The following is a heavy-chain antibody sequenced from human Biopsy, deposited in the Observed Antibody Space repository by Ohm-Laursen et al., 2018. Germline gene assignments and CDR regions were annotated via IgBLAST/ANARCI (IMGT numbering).Heavy chain of an antibody. CDR2: ISKGGDT. CDR1: GGSITDDY. D-gene: IGHD1-1*01. J-gene: IGHJ3*01. V-gene: IGHV4-59*01. Sequence: SETLSLTCAVFGGSITDDYWSWIRQSPGKGLEWIGFISKGGDTTYNPSLRGRVAISVDTSKNQFSLKLSSVSAADTAIFFCARLYRLDDYWNDDPPDAFDVWGQGTRVTVSS. CDR3: ARLYRLDDYWNDDPPDAFDV.